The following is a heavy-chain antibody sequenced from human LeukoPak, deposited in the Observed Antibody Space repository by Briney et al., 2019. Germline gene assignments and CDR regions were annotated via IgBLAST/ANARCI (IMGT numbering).Heavy chain of an antibody. CDR2: INHSGST. CDR1: GGSFSGYY. CDR3: ARWSRLLWFGELFRRRNYFDY. Sequence: PSETLSLTCAVYGGSFSGYYWSWIRQPPGKGLEWIEEINHSGSTNYNPSLKSRVTISVDTSKNQFSLKLSSVTAADTAVYYCARWSRLLWFGELFRRRNYFDYWGQGTLVTVSS. J-gene: IGHJ4*02. V-gene: IGHV4-34*01. D-gene: IGHD3-10*01.